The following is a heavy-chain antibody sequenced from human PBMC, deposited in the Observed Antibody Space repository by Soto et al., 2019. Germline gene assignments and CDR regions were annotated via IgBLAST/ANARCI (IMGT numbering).Heavy chain of an antibody. CDR3: ARDLNSSCFDY. CDR2: IWYDGSNK. Sequence: GGSLRLSCAASGFTFSSYGMHWVRQAPGKGLEWVAVIWYDGSNKYYADSVKGRFTISRDNSKNTLYLQMNSLRAEDTAVYYCARDLNSSCFDYWGQGTLVTVSS. J-gene: IGHJ4*02. CDR1: GFTFSSYG. V-gene: IGHV3-33*01. D-gene: IGHD6-13*01.